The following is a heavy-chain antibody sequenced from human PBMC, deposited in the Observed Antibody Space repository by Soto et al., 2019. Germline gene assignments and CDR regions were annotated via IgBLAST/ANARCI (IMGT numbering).Heavy chain of an antibody. D-gene: IGHD6-19*01. Sequence: EVQLVESGGGLVQPGGSLRLSCAGSGFTFSSNWMHWVRQDGGKGLVWVSRLNSDGTSASYADSVKGRFTISRDNAKNTLFLQMNSLTAEDTALYYCARGPSGWFGFDYWGQGTLVTVSS. CDR1: GFTFSSNW. V-gene: IGHV3-74*01. CDR2: LNSDGTSA. CDR3: ARGPSGWFGFDY. J-gene: IGHJ4*02.